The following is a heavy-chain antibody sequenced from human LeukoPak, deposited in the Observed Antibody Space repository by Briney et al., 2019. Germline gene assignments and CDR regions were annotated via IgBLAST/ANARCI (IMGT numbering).Heavy chain of an antibody. V-gene: IGHV3-23*01. CDR1: GFIFTNYA. Sequence: GGSLRLSCAASGFIFTNYAMSWVRQAPGKGLEWVSTITGNGDAAYYADSVKGRFTISRDNSRNTLYLQINSLRADDTATYYCDKDLTAMPNFDAWGEGTLVTVS. J-gene: IGHJ4*02. CDR3: DKDLTAMPNFDA. D-gene: IGHD5-18*01. CDR2: ITGNGDAA.